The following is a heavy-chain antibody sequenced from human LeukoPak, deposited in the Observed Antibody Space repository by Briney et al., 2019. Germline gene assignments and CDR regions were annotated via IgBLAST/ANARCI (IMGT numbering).Heavy chain of an antibody. J-gene: IGHJ5*02. D-gene: IGHD2-15*01. CDR3: ARGVLLTFDP. Sequence: GGSLRLSCAASGFTFSSYAMSWVRQAPGKGLEWVSGISGSGGNTYYADSVKGRFTISRDNAKNSLYLQMNSLRAEDTAVYYCARGVLLTFDPWGQGTLVTVSS. V-gene: IGHV3-23*01. CDR2: ISGSGGNT. CDR1: GFTFSSYA.